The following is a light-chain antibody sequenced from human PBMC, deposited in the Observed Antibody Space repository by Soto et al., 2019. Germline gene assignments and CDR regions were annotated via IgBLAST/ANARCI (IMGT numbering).Light chain of an antibody. CDR2: DVS. J-gene: IGLJ2*01. V-gene: IGLV2-14*01. Sequence: QSVLTQPASVSGSPGQSITISCTGTSSDVGGYNYVSWYQQHPGKAPKLMIYDVSNRPSGVSNRFSGSKSGNTASLTISGLQAEDEADYYCSSYTPSGSLVFGGGTKVTVL. CDR3: SSYTPSGSLV. CDR1: SSDVGGYNY.